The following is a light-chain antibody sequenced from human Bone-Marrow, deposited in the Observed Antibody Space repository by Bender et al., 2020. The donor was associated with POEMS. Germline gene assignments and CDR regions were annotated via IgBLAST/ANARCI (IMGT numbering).Light chain of an antibody. CDR1: SSDVGNYNL. CDR2: EVT. Sequence: QSALTQPASVSASPGQSITISCTGTSSDVGNYNLVSWYQQHPGKVPKLLIYEVTKRPSGVSKRFSGSKFGNTASLTISGLQPEDEADYYCCSYAGTATYVFGPGTAVTVL. CDR3: CSYAGTATYV. V-gene: IGLV2-23*02. J-gene: IGLJ1*01.